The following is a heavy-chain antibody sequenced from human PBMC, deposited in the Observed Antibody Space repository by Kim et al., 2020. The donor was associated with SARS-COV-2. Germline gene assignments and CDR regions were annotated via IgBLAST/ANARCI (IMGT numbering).Heavy chain of an antibody. Sequence: FQGRVTMTRDTSTSTVYMELSSLRSEDTAVYYCARGGDCSSTSCEVGMDVWGQGTTVTVSS. CDR3: ARGGDCSSTSCEVGMDV. J-gene: IGHJ6*02. D-gene: IGHD2-2*01. V-gene: IGHV1-46*01.